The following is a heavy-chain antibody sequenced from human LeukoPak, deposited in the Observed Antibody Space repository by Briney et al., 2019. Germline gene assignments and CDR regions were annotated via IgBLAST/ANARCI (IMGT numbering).Heavy chain of an antibody. D-gene: IGHD2-21*02. CDR3: ARDGMVVTAMDSFDY. CDR2: INPSGGST. V-gene: IGHV1-46*01. J-gene: IGHJ4*02. CDR1: GYTFTSYY. Sequence: GASVKVSSKASGYTFTSYYMHWVRQAPGQGLEWMGIINPSGGSTSYAQKFQGRVTMTRDTSTSTVYMELSSLRSEDTAVYYCARDGMVVTAMDSFDYWGQGTLVTVSS.